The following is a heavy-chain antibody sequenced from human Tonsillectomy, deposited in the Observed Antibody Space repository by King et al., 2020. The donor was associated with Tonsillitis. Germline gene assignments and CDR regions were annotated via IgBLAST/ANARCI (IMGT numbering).Heavy chain of an antibody. J-gene: IGHJ3*01. D-gene: IGHD2-2*01. CDR2: ISSDGNTK. CDR3: ARRLVPGSTLVFAFDL. CDR1: GFPFSSYA. V-gene: IGHV3-30*04. Sequence: VQLVESGGGVVQPGRSLRLSCAASGFPFSSYAMHWVRQAPGKGLEWVAVISSDGNTKFYADSLRGRFTISRDNSKNTLYLQMNSLRTEDTALYYCARRLVPGSTLVFAFDLWGQGTMLPVST.